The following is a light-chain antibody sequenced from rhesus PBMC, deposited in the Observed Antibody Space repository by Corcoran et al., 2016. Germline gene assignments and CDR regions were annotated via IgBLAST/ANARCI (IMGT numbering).Light chain of an antibody. CDR2: DAS. V-gene: IGKV3-35*01. CDR3: QQESNWPLT. J-gene: IGKJ4*01. Sequence: EIVMTQSPATLSLSPGERATLSCRASQSVSSTLAWYQQNPGQAPRRLIYDASNRATGIPDRFRGSGAGKDFTPTISSLEPEDVGVYYGQQESNWPLTFGGGTKVEIK. CDR1: QSVSST.